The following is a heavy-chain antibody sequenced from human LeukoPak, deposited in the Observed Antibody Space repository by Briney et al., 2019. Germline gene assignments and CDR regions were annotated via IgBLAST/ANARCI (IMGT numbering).Heavy chain of an antibody. V-gene: IGHV3-21*01. CDR1: GFTFSSYS. D-gene: IGHD3-10*01. Sequence: GGSLRLSCAASGFTFSSYSMNWVRQAPGKGLEWVSSISSSSSYIYYADSVKGRFTISRDNAKNSLYLQMNSLRAEDTAVYYCARSASGSYRNFDYWGQGTLVTVSS. CDR2: ISSSSSYI. J-gene: IGHJ4*02. CDR3: ARSASGSYRNFDY.